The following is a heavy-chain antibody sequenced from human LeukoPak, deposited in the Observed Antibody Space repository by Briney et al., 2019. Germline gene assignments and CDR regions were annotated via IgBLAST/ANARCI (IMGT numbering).Heavy chain of an antibody. Sequence: GRSLRLSCAASGFTFDDYAMHWVRQAPGKGLEWVSGISWNSGSIVYADSVKGRFTISRDNAKNSLYLQMNSQRAEDMALYYCAKGYQLLSTPTFDYWGQGTLVTVSS. J-gene: IGHJ4*02. CDR1: GFTFDDYA. CDR2: ISWNSGSI. D-gene: IGHD2-2*01. V-gene: IGHV3-9*03. CDR3: AKGYQLLSTPTFDY.